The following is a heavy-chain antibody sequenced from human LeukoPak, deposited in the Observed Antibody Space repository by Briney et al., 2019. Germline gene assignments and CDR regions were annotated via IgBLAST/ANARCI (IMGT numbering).Heavy chain of an antibody. D-gene: IGHD3-10*01. CDR2: INPSGGST. CDR3: ARWGGAFDS. J-gene: IGHJ3*02. V-gene: IGHV1-46*04. CDR1: GYTFTSYY. Sequence: GSVKVSCKASGYTFTSYYMHWVRQAPGQGLEWMGIINPSGGSTSYAQKVQGRVTMTRDTSTSTVYMQMNSLRAEDTAVYYCARWGGAFDSWGQGTMVTVSS.